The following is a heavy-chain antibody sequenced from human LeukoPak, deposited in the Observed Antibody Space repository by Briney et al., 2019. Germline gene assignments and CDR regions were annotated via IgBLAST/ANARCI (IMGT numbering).Heavy chain of an antibody. V-gene: IGHV3-33*01. D-gene: IGHD5-12*01. CDR2: IWYDGSNK. CDR1: GFTFSSYG. CDR3: AGTSPSMVANFDY. J-gene: IGHJ4*02. Sequence: GGSLRLSCAASGFTFSSYGMHWVRRAPGKGLEWVAVIWYDGSNKYYADSVKGRFTISRDNSKNTLYLQMNSLRAEDTAVYYCAGTSPSMVANFDYWGQGTLVTVSS.